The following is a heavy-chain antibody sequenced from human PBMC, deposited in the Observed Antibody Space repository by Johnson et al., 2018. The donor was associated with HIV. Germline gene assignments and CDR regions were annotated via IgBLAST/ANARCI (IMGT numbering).Heavy chain of an antibody. D-gene: IGHD1-26*01. CDR1: GFTFINAW. CDR2: IKSKTDGGTT. J-gene: IGHJ3*02. CDR3: TTATPVGRGAFDI. Sequence: VQLVESGGTLVKPGGSLSLSCAASGFTFINAWMTWVRQSPGKGLEWVGRIKSKTDGGTTDYAAPVKGRFTISRDDSKNTLYLQMNSLKTEDTAVYYCTTATPVGRGAFDIWGQGTMVTVSS. V-gene: IGHV3-15*02.